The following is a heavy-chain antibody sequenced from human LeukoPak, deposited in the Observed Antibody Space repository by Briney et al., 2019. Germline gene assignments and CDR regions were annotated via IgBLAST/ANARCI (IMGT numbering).Heavy chain of an antibody. CDR2: IKQDGSEK. J-gene: IGHJ4*02. CDR3: AGGTGWLIDS. V-gene: IGHV3-7*01. CDR1: GITFSNHW. D-gene: IGHD6-19*01. Sequence: GGSLRLSCVASGITFSNHWMKWVRQAPGKGLEWVANIKQDGSEKFYVDSVKGRFTISRDNAKNSLYLQMNSLRAEDTALYYCAGGTGWLIDSWGQGTLVTVSS.